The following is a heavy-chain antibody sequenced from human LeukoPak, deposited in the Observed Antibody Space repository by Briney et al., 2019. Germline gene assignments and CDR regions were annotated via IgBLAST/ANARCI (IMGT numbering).Heavy chain of an antibody. Sequence: SETLSLTCTVSGGSISSSSYYWGWIRQPPGKGLEWIGSIYYSGSTYYNPSLKSRVTISIDTSKNQFSLKLSSVTAADTAVYYCAGIGTFHYWGQGTLVTVSS. CDR2: IYYSGST. J-gene: IGHJ4*02. D-gene: IGHD1-1*01. V-gene: IGHV4-39*07. CDR3: AGIGTFHY. CDR1: GGSISSSSYY.